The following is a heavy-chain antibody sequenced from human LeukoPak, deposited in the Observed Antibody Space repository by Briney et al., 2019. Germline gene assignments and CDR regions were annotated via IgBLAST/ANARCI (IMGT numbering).Heavy chain of an antibody. V-gene: IGHV3-9*03. CDR2: ISGNSGSI. D-gene: IGHD5-18*01. CDR1: GFTFDDYA. CDR3: AKDIGRGYSYGLNAFDI. Sequence: PGGSLRLSCAASGFTFDDYATQWVRQAAGKGREWVSGISGNSGSIGHADSVKGRFTLSRDNAKNSLYLQMNSLRAEDMALYYCAKDIGRGYSYGLNAFDIWGQGTMVTVSS. J-gene: IGHJ3*02.